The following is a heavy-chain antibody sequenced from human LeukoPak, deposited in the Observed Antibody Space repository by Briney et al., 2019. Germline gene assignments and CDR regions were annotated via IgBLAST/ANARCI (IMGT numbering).Heavy chain of an antibody. CDR3: ARGGGDTVSYGYDGMDV. CDR1: GGSFSGYY. CDR2: INHSGST. V-gene: IGHV4-34*01. D-gene: IGHD5-18*01. J-gene: IGHJ6*02. Sequence: PSETLSLTCAVYGGSFSGYYWSWIRQPPGKGLEWMGEINHSGSTNYNPSLKSRVTISVDTSKNQFSLKLSSVTAADTAVYYCARGGGDTVSYGYDGMDVWGQGTTVTVSS.